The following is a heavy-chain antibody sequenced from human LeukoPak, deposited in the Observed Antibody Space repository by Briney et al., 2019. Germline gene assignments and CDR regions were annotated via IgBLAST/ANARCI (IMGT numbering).Heavy chain of an antibody. J-gene: IGHJ4*02. CDR2: IYYSGST. CDR1: GGSISSYY. V-gene: IGHV4-59*01. Sequence: KPSETLSLTCTVSGGSISSYYWSWTRQPPGKGLEWIGYIYYSGSTNYNPSLKSRVTISVDTSKNQFSLKLSSVTAADTAVYYCARVGIAAVFDYWGQGTLVTVSS. CDR3: ARVGIAAVFDY. D-gene: IGHD6-13*01.